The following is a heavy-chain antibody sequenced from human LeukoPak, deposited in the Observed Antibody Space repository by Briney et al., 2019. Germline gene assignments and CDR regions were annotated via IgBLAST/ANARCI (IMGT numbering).Heavy chain of an antibody. V-gene: IGHV1-8*01. CDR3: ARSRGGIVVVPAAIGEGFDY. CDR2: MNPNSGNT. CDR1: GYTFTSYD. D-gene: IGHD2-2*02. Sequence: ASVKVSCKASGYTFTSYDINWVRQATGQGLEWMGWMNPNSGNTGYAQKFQGRVTMTRNTSISTAYMELSSLRSEDTAVYYCARSRGGIVVVPAAIGEGFDYWGQGTLVTVSS. J-gene: IGHJ4*02.